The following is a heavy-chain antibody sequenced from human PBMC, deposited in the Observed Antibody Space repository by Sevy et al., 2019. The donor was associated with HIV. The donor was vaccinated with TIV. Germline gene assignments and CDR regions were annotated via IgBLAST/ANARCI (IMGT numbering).Heavy chain of an antibody. Sequence: GGSLRLSCAASGFNFDTFWMGWVRQAPGRGLEWVASIDPRGKERDHLDSLKGRFTISRDNAKNSLYLEMHSRKAEDTALYYCVRVLWDVLVVPAATPSPWLDSWGQGTLVTVSS. J-gene: IGHJ5*01. CDR1: GFNFDTFW. D-gene: IGHD3-16*02. CDR3: VRVLWDVLVVPAATPSPWLDS. V-gene: IGHV3-7*01. CDR2: IDPRGKER.